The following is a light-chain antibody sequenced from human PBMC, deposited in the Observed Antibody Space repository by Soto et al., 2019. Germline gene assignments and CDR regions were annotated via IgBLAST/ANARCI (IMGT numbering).Light chain of an antibody. J-gene: IGKJ1*01. CDR1: QSVSSW. Sequence: DIQMTQSPSTLSASVEDRVTITCRASQSVSSWLAWYQLKPGKAPKLLISKASSLESGVPSRFSGSGSGTDFTLTISSLQPDDFATYYCEQYSTYRWTFGQGTKVDIK. CDR3: EQYSTYRWT. CDR2: KAS. V-gene: IGKV1-5*03.